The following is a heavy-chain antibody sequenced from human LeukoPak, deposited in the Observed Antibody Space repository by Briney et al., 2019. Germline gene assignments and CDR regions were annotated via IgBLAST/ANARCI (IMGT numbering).Heavy chain of an antibody. J-gene: IGHJ4*02. V-gene: IGHV3-23*01. Sequence: GGSLRLSCAASGFTFSSYAISWVRQAPGKGLEWVSSISGSGGSTYYADSVKGRFTISRDNSKNTLYLQMNSLRAEDTAVYYCARGLDYGDYFDYWGREPWSPSPQ. D-gene: IGHD4-17*01. CDR1: GFTFSSYA. CDR3: ARGLDYGDYFDY. CDR2: ISGSGGST.